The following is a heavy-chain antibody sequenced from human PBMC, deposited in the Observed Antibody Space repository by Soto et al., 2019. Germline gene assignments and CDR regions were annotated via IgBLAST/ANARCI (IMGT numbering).Heavy chain of an antibody. Sequence: QITLKESGPTLVKPTQTLTLTCTFSGFSLSTSGVGVGWIRQPPGKALEWLALIYWDDDKRYSPSLKSRLTITKGTSKNQVVLTMTNMDPVDTATYYCAHSFAGTNPVWFDPWGQGTLVTVSS. CDR1: GFSLSTSGVG. V-gene: IGHV2-5*02. J-gene: IGHJ5*02. CDR2: IYWDDDK. D-gene: IGHD6-13*01. CDR3: AHSFAGTNPVWFDP.